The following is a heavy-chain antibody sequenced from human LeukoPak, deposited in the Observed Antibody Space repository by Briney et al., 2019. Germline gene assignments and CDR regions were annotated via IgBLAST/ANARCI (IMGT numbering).Heavy chain of an antibody. CDR1: GFTFSSYS. V-gene: IGHV3-48*02. D-gene: IGHD3-3*01. J-gene: IGHJ4*02. Sequence: GSLRLSCAASGFTFSSYSMNWVRQAPGKGLEWVSYISSSSSTIYYADSVKGRFTISRDNAKNSLYLQMNSLRDEDTAVYYCAGSIFGVVPDLYWGQGTLVTVSS. CDR2: ISSSSSTI. CDR3: AGSIFGVVPDLY.